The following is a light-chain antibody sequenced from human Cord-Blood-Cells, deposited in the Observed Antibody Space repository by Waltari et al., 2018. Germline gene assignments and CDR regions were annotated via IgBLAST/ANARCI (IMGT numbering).Light chain of an antibody. J-gene: IGLJ1*01. V-gene: IGLV2-11*01. CDR1: SSDVGGYNY. CDR3: YSDAGSHTYV. CDR2: DVS. Sequence: QSALTQPRSVSGSPGQSVTISCTGTSSDVGGYNYVSWYQQHPGKAPKLMIFDVSKPASGVHDSFSGSKSSNTASLTISGLQAEDEADYYCYSDAGSHTYVFGTGTKVTVL.